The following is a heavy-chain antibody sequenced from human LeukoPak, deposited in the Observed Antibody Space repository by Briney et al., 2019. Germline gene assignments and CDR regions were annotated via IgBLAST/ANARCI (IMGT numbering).Heavy chain of an antibody. J-gene: IGHJ4*02. V-gene: IGHV3-74*01. D-gene: IGHD3-22*01. Sequence: GGSLRLSCAASGFTFSSYWMHWVRQAPGKGLVWVSRINSDGSSTSYADSVKGRFTISRDNAKNTLYLQMNSLRAEDTAVYYCARYYYDSSGYYFPFDYWGQGTLVTVSS. CDR1: GFTFSSYW. CDR3: ARYYYDSSGYYFPFDY. CDR2: INSDGSST.